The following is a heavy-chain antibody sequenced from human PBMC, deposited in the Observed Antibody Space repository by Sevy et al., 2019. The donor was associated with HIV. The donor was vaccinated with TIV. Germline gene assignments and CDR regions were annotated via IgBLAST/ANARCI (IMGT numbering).Heavy chain of an antibody. CDR2: ISSGGSNK. J-gene: IGHJ3*02. CDR1: TFTFSDYY. Sequence: GGSLRLSCAASTFTFSDYYMTWIRQAPGKGLEWVSHISSGGSNKYYADSVKGRFTISRDNAKNSLYLQMNSLRAEDTAVYYCARYEEDTTLVNAFDIWGQGTMVTVSS. D-gene: IGHD5-18*01. CDR3: ARYEEDTTLVNAFDI. V-gene: IGHV3-11*04.